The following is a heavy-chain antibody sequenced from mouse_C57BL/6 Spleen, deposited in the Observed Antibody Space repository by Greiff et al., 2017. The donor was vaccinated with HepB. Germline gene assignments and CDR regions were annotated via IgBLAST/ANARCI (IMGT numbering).Heavy chain of an antibody. J-gene: IGHJ3*01. Sequence: QVQLQQPGAELVRPGSSVKLSCKASGYTFTSYWMDWVKQRPGQGLEWIGDIYPSDSETHYNQKFKDKATLTVDKSSSTAYMQLSSLTSVDSAVYYCASSGGYGSKSWFAYWGQGTLVTVSA. CDR3: ASSGGYGSKSWFAY. V-gene: IGHV1-61*01. CDR1: GYTFTSYW. D-gene: IGHD1-1*01. CDR2: IYPSDSET.